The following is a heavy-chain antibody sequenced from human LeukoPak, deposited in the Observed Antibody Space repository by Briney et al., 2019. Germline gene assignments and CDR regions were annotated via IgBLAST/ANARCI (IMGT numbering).Heavy chain of an antibody. J-gene: IGHJ4*02. D-gene: IGHD2-2*01. CDR2: IYSSGAT. CDR3: ARKTPGPQLDEYVAYFFDH. Sequence: PSETLSLICTVSGGSITTYNWIWIRQTPGQALEWIGHIYSSGATKYNPSLKSRATILLDTSKNQLSLKLSSVSAADTAVYYCARKTPGPQLDEYVAYFFDHWGQGTPVTVSS. CDR1: GGSITTYN. V-gene: IGHV4-4*09.